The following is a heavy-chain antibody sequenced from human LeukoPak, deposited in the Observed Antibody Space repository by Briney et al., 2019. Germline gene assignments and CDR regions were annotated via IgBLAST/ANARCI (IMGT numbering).Heavy chain of an antibody. J-gene: IGHJ5*02. Sequence: PSETLSLTCTVSGDSISSSSYYWGWIRQPPGKGLEWIGTIYYSGSTYYNPSLKSRVTISVDTSKNQFSLKLSSVTAADTAVYYCAGLIRPGWFDPWGQGTLVTVSS. CDR1: GDSISSSSYY. CDR2: IYYSGST. CDR3: AGLIRPGWFDP. D-gene: IGHD1-14*01. V-gene: IGHV4-39*01.